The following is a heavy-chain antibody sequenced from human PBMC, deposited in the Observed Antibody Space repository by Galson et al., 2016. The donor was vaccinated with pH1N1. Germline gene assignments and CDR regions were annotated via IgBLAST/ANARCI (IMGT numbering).Heavy chain of an antibody. CDR3: ARGVIDYDFWSGYQDHAAFDI. D-gene: IGHD3-3*01. CDR2: TYYRSKWYN. J-gene: IGHJ3*02. Sequence: AISGDSVSSNSATCNWIRQSPSRGLEWLGRTYYRSKWYNDYAESVKSRIIISPDTSKNQLSLQLNSVTPADTAVYYCARGVIDYDFWSGYQDHAAFDIWGQGTMVIVSS. CDR1: GDSVSSNSAT. V-gene: IGHV6-1*01.